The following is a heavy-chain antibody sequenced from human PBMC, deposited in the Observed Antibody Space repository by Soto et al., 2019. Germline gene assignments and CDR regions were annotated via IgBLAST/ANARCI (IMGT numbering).Heavy chain of an antibody. J-gene: IGHJ4*02. CDR1: GFTFSAYG. V-gene: IGHV3-30*18. CDR3: AKDSGRGSADYYFDY. CDR2: ISNDGNNK. D-gene: IGHD3-10*01. Sequence: PGGSLRLSCAASGFTFSAYGMHWVRQAPGKGLERVAVISNDGNNKYHADSVKGRFTISRDNSKNTLYLQMNNLRAEDTAVYYCAKDSGRGSADYYFDYWGQGTLVTVSS.